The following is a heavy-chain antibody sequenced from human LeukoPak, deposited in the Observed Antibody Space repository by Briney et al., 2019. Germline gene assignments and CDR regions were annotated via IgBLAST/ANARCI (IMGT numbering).Heavy chain of an antibody. Sequence: GASVKVSCKASGGTFSSYAISWVRQAPGQGLEWMGGIIPIFGTANYAQKFQGRVTITADKSTSTAYMELSSLRSEDTAVYYCAREIGSGGYTGDWGQGTLVTVSS. V-gene: IGHV1-69*06. J-gene: IGHJ4*02. CDR2: IIPIFGTA. CDR1: GGTFSSYA. D-gene: IGHD3-10*01. CDR3: AREIGSGGYTGD.